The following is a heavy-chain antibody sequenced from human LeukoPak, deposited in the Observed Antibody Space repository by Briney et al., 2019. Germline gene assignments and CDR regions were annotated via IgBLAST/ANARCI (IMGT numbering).Heavy chain of an antibody. J-gene: IGHJ3*02. Sequence: SQTLSLTCAISGDSVSSNSAAWNWSRQSPSRGLEWLGRTYYRSKWSNNYALSVKSRITINSDTSKNQFSLQLNSVTPEDTALYYCARGDQAFDIWGQGTKVTVSS. CDR3: ARGDQAFDI. CDR2: TYYRSKWSN. CDR1: GDSVSSNSAA. V-gene: IGHV6-1*01.